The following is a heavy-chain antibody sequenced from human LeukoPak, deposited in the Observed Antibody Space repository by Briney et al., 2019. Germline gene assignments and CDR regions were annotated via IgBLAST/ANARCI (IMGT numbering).Heavy chain of an antibody. Sequence: SETLSLTCAVYGGSFSGYHWSWIRQSPGKGLEWIGYISHSGSTYYNPSLKSRVTISVDRSKNQFSLKLSSVTAADTAVYYCARRLEVPGGIGWFDPWGQGTLVTVSS. J-gene: IGHJ5*02. CDR1: GGSFSGYH. CDR2: ISHSGST. CDR3: ARRLEVPGGIGWFDP. D-gene: IGHD2-2*01. V-gene: IGHV4-34*01.